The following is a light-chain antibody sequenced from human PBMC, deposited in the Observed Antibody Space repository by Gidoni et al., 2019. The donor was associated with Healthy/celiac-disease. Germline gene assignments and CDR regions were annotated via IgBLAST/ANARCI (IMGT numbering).Light chain of an antibody. V-gene: IGKV1-5*03. CDR2: KAS. CDR3: QQFLT. Sequence: IQMTQSPSTLSASVGDRVTITCRASQSISSWLAWYQQKPGKAPKLLIYKASSLESGVPSRFSGSGSGTEFTLTISSLQPDDFATYYCQQFLTFGGGTKVEIK. J-gene: IGKJ4*01. CDR1: QSISSW.